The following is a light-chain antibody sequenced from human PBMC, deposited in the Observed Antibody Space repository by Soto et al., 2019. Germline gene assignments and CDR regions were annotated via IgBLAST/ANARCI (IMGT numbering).Light chain of an antibody. CDR1: RSNIGSNT. CDR2: TNN. V-gene: IGLV1-44*01. CDR3: AAWDDSPNGVV. Sequence: QSVLTQPPSASGTPGQRVTISCSGSRSNIGSNTVNWYQQVPGTAPKLLIYTNNQRPSGVPDRFSSSKSGTSASLAISGLQSDDEADYYCAAWDDSPNGVVFGGGTKLTVL. J-gene: IGLJ2*01.